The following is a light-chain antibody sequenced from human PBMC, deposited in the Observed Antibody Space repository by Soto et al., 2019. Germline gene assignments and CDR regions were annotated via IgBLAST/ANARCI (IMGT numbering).Light chain of an antibody. CDR1: QSVSSSY. Sequence: EIVLTQSPGTLSLSPGERATLSCMASQSVSSSYLAWYQQKPGQAPRLLIYGASSRATGIPDRFSGSGSGTDFTLIISRLEPEDFAVYYCQQYGSSLTTFGQGTRLEIK. CDR2: GAS. V-gene: IGKV3-20*01. CDR3: QQYGSSLTT. J-gene: IGKJ5*01.